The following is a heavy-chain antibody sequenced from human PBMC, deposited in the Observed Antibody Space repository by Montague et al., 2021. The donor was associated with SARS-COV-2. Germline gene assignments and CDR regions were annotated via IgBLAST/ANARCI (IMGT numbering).Heavy chain of an antibody. D-gene: IGHD2-21*02. CDR1: GDSVSSNIAT. V-gene: IGHV6-1*01. CDR2: TYYRSKRYN. Sequence: CAISGDSVSSNIATWNWIRQSPSRGLEWLGRTYYRSKRYNDYAVSVKSRVIINPDTSNNRISLQLNSVTPEDTAGYYCARAYCGGDCYFYWYFDLWGRGTLVTVSS. CDR3: ARAYCGGDCYFYWYFDL. J-gene: IGHJ2*01.